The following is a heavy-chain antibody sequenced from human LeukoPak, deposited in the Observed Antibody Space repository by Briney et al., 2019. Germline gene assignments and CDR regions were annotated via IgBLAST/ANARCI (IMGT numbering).Heavy chain of an antibody. Sequence: SETLSLTCTVSGGSISSSSYYWGWIRQPPGKGLEWIGSIYYSGSTYYNPSLKSRVTISVDTSKNQFSLKLSSVTAADTAVYYCARDQSRIYSSSKMAAGFDPWGQGTLVTVSS. CDR2: IYYSGST. CDR1: GGSISSSSYY. CDR3: ARDQSRIYSSSKMAAGFDP. V-gene: IGHV4-39*07. D-gene: IGHD6-6*01. J-gene: IGHJ5*02.